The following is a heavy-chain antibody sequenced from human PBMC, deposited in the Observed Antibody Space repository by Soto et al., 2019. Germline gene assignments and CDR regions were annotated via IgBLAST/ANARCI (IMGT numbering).Heavy chain of an antibody. J-gene: IGHJ6*02. Sequence: GASVKVSCKASGYTFTGYYMHWVRQAPGQGLEWMGWINPNSGGTNYAQKFQGWVTMTRDTSISTAYMELSRLRSDDTAVYYCARGGSSSYYASYGMDVWGQGTTVTVSS. CDR1: GYTFTGYY. CDR2: INPNSGGT. V-gene: IGHV1-2*04. CDR3: ARGGSSSYYASYGMDV. D-gene: IGHD6-6*01.